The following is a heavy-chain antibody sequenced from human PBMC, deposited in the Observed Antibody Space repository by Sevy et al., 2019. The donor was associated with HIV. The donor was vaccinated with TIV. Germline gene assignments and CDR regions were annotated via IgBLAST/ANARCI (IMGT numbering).Heavy chain of an antibody. J-gene: IGHJ5*02. V-gene: IGHV4-59*01. CDR2: IYYTGST. CDR1: GGSISTYY. Sequence: SETLSLTCTVSGGSISTYYWSWIRQPPGKGLEYIGYIYYTGSTNYNPSLKSRVTISVDTSKNQFSLNLRSVTAVDTAVYYCARPPPVRSGDDSLNWFDPWGQGTLVTVSS. D-gene: IGHD5-12*01. CDR3: ARPPPVRSGDDSLNWFDP.